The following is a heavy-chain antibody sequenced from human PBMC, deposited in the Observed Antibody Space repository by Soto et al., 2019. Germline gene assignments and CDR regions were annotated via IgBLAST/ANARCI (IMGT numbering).Heavy chain of an antibody. V-gene: IGHV3-23*01. CDR3: AKLPLPAAGFDY. CDR2: ITGSGGGT. CDR1: GFTFSNYA. D-gene: IGHD6-13*01. J-gene: IGHJ4*02. Sequence: EVQLLESGGGLVQPAGSLRLSCAASGFTFSNYAMTWVRQAPGKGMEWVSVITGSGGGTYFVDSVKGRFTISRDNSKNTVYLQMNSLRAEDTAVYYCAKLPLPAAGFDYWGQGTLVTVSS.